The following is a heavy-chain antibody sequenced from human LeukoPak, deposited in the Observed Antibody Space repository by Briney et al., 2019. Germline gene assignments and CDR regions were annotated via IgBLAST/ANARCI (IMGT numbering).Heavy chain of an antibody. Sequence: GASVTVSCKASVYTFVTYGINWVRQAPGQRAEWMGWISTYNGNTKYALKFQDRVTLTRDTSTTTAYMELRSLTSDDRAVYYCTRASFDHCGQGTLVIVSS. CDR2: ISTYNGNT. J-gene: IGHJ4*02. CDR3: TRASFDH. CDR1: VYTFVTYG. V-gene: IGHV1-18*01.